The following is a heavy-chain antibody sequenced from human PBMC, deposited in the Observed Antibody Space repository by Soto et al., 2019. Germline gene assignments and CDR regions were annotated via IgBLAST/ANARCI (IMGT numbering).Heavy chain of an antibody. V-gene: IGHV3-66*01. CDR3: AREQGENGMDV. J-gene: IGHJ6*02. D-gene: IGHD1-26*01. Sequence: EVQLVESGGGLVQPGGSLRLSCAASGFIVSSNYMYWVRQAPGKGLEWVSIIYSGGSTYYADSVKGRFTISRDDSENTVYLQMSSLRAEDTAVYYCAREQGENGMDVWGQGTKVTVS. CDR2: IYSGGST. CDR1: GFIVSSNY.